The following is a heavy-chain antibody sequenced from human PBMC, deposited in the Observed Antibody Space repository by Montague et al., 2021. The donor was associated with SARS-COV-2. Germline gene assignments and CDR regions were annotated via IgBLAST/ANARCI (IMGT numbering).Heavy chain of an antibody. CDR3: SGGELGYSSSCYFDY. V-gene: IGHV4-34*01. CDR2: INHSGST. Sequence: SETLSLTCAVYGGSFSGYYWSWIRQPPGKGLEWIGEINHSGSTNYNPSLKSRVTISVDTSKNQFSPKLSSVSAADTAVDYCSGGELGYSSSCYFDYWGQGTLVTVSS. D-gene: IGHD6-13*01. CDR1: GGSFSGYY. J-gene: IGHJ4*02.